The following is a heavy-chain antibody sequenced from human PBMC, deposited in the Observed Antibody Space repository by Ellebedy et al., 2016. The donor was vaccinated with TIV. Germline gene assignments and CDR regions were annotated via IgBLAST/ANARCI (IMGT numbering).Heavy chain of an antibody. D-gene: IGHD3-22*01. J-gene: IGHJ2*01. CDR3: ARYWNYYYSTGTEESYWYFDL. CDR2: MSYSGGT. Sequence: SETLSLXCAVSGGSMGPYSWSWIRQPPGKGLEWIGFMSYSGGTKYNASLQSRVSMSVDTSKKEFSLRLTSVTAADMAVYYCARYWNYYYSTGTEESYWYFDLWGRGTLVTVSS. CDR1: GGSMGPYS. V-gene: IGHV4-59*01.